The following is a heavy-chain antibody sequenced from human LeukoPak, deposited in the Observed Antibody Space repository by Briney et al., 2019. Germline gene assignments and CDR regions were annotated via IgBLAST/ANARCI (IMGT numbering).Heavy chain of an antibody. CDR1: GDSMTRGGYC. J-gene: IGHJ4*02. V-gene: IGHV4-31*03. Sequence: ASETLSLTCTVSGDSMTRGGYCWSWVRQHPGKGLEWVGFIYHSGTTFYNPSLESRATISVDTSQNQFSLKLTSVTAADTAVYYCARAVDYRNYFDYWGQGTLVTVSS. CDR2: IYHSGTT. CDR3: ARAVDYRNYFDY. D-gene: IGHD4-11*01.